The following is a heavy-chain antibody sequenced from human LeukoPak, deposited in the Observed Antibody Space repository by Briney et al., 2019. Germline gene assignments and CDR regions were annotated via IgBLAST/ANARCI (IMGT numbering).Heavy chain of an antibody. CDR2: ISYDGSNK. CDR3: ARSVLWFGEFDY. V-gene: IGHV3-30-3*01. CDR1: GFTFSSYA. Sequence: PGGSLRLSCAASGFTFSSYAMHWVRQAPGKGLEWVAVISYDGSNKYYADSVKGRFTISRDNSKNTLYLQMNSLRAEDTAVYYCARSVLWFGEFDYWGQGTLVTVSS. J-gene: IGHJ4*02. D-gene: IGHD3-10*01.